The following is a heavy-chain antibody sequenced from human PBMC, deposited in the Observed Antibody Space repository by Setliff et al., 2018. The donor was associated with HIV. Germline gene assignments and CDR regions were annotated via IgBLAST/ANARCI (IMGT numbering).Heavy chain of an antibody. CDR1: GITFSSYA. D-gene: IGHD1-26*01. J-gene: IGHJ6*03. Sequence: TGGSLRLSCAASGITFSSYAMSWVRQAPGKGLEWVSSISSSSSYIYYADSVQGRFTISRDNAKNSLYLQMNSLRAEDTAVYYCARHPGGELLSLYYYLDGWGKGTTVTVSS. CDR3: ARHPGGELLSLYYYLDG. V-gene: IGHV3-21*04. CDR2: ISSSSSYI.